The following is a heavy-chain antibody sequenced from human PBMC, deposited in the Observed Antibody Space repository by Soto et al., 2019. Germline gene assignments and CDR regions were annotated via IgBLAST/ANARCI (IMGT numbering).Heavy chain of an antibody. V-gene: IGHV4-31*03. CDR1: GGSISSGGYY. CDR2: IYYSGST. D-gene: IGHD2-21*02. CDR3: ARFWVPGGNSLKSFDY. Sequence: SETLSLTCTVSGGSISSGGYYWSWIRQHPGKGLEWIGYIYYSGSTYYNPSLKSRVTISVDTSKNQFSLKLSSVTAADTAVYYCARFWVPGGNSLKSFDYWGQGTLVTVSS. J-gene: IGHJ4*02.